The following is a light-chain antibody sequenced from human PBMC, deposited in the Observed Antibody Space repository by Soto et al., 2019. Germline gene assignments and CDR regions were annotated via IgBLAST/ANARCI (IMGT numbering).Light chain of an antibody. V-gene: IGKV1-39*01. CDR3: QQSYSTPWT. J-gene: IGKJ1*01. CDR1: HNTRGY. CDR2: AAS. Sequence: DIQMTQSPSSLSASVRDRVTITCRASHNTRGYLNWYQQKPGKAPKLLIYAASNLQSGIPSRFSGSGSETDFTLPISSLQPEDFATYSCQQSYSTPWTFGQGTKVDIK.